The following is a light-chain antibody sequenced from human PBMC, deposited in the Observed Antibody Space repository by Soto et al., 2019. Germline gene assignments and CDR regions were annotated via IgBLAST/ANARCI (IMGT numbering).Light chain of an antibody. Sequence: IQLTQSPSSLSASVGDSVTITCRASQGISRYLSWYQQKPGRAPKLLISAASTLQSGVPARFSGSGGGTDFTLSISSVQPEDFATYFCQQSYMDPITFGQGTRLEIK. CDR3: QQSYMDPIT. J-gene: IGKJ5*01. V-gene: IGKV1-39*01. CDR1: QGISRY. CDR2: AAS.